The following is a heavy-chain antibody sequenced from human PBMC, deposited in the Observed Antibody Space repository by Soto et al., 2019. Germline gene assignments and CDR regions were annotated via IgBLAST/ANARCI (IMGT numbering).Heavy chain of an antibody. CDR2: ISLSRGYT. D-gene: IGHD2-15*01. CDR3: ARSVDLDH. Sequence: LSLTCVVYDGSLTEYHWSWIRQAPGKGLEWVSYISLSRGYTKYADSVKGRFTISRDNTKNLLYLQMNSLRAEDTAVYYCARSVDLDHWGQGTLVTVSS. CDR1: DGSLTEYH. J-gene: IGHJ4*02. V-gene: IGHV3-11*06.